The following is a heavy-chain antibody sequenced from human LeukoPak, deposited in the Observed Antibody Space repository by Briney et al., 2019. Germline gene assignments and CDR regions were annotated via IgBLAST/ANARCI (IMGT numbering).Heavy chain of an antibody. CDR2: INPNSGGT. J-gene: IGHJ3*02. D-gene: IGHD3-16*02. CDR1: GYTFTGYY. CDR3: ARQNYVWGSYRPDDAFDI. Sequence: EASVKVSCKASGYTFTGYYMHWVRQAPGQGLEWMGWINPNSGGTKYAQKFQGRVTMTTDTSTSTAYMELRSLRSDDTAVYYCARQNYVWGSYRPDDAFDIWGQGTKVTVSS. V-gene: IGHV1-2*02.